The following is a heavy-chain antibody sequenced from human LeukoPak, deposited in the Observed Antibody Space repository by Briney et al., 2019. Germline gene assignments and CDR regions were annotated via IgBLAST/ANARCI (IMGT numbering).Heavy chain of an antibody. CDR1: GGSISSHY. J-gene: IGHJ4*02. CDR2: IYYSGST. V-gene: IGHV4-59*08. CDR3: ARLSGITMVRGVISRDYFDY. D-gene: IGHD3-10*01. Sequence: SETLSLTCTVSGGSISSHYWSWIRQPPGKGLEWIGYIYYSGSTNYNPSLKSRVTISVDTSKNQFSLKLSSVTAADTAVYYCARLSGITMVRGVISRDYFDYWGQGTLVTVSS.